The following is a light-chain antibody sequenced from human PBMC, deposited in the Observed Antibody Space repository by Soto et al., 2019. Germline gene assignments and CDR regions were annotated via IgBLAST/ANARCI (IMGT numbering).Light chain of an antibody. CDR1: SSDVGGYNF. Sequence: QSALTQPVSVSESPGQSVTISCTGTSSDVGGYNFVSWYQQHPGKAPKLIIYDVSDRPPGVSDRFSASKSGNTASLTISGLQAEDEADYYCSSYTTTNTQVFGGGTKVTVL. J-gene: IGLJ2*01. V-gene: IGLV2-14*01. CDR2: DVS. CDR3: SSYTTTNTQV.